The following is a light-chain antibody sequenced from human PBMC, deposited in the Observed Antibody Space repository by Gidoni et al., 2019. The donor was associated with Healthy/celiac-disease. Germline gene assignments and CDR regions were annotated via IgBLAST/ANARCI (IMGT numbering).Light chain of an antibody. V-gene: IGKV2-28*01. CDR1: QSLLHSNGYNY. CDR2: LGS. J-gene: IGKJ1*01. CDR3: MQALQTPPT. Sequence: DIVMTQSPLSLPVTPGEPASISCRSSQSLLHSNGYNYLDWYLQKPGQSPQLLIYLGSNRAAGGPDRFSGSGSGTDFTLKISRVEAEDVGVYYCMQALQTPPTFGQGTKVEIK.